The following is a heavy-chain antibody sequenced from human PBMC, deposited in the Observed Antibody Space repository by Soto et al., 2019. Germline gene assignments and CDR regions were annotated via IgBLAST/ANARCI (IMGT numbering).Heavy chain of an antibody. V-gene: IGHV4-59*08. J-gene: IGHJ4*01. CDR1: GGSISSYY. Sequence: SETLSLTCTVSGGSISSYYWSWIRQPPGKGLEWIAYMYYSGSTNYNPSLKSRLTISVDTSKNQFSLKLTSVTAADTAVYYCARHFTGYCNGRPCPYYFDYWGHATLVTVSS. CDR2: MYYSGST. D-gene: IGHD2-15*01. CDR3: ARHFTGYCNGRPCPYYFDY.